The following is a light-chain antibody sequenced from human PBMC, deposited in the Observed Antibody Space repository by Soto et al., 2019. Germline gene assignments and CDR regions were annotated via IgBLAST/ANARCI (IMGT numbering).Light chain of an antibody. CDR2: GVT. J-gene: IGLJ1*01. V-gene: IGLV2-14*01. CDR1: SSDVGGYNY. CDR3: NSYTSSGTFV. Sequence: QSALTQPASVSGSPGQSITISCTGTSSDVGGYNYVSWFQQHPGKAPKLMVYGVTNRPSGVSNRFSGSRSGNTASLTISGLQSEDEAEYYCNSYTSSGTFVFGTGTKVTVL.